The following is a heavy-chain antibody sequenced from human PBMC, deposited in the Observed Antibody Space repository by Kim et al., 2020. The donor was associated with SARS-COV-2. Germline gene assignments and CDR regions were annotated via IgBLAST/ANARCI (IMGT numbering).Heavy chain of an antibody. CDR2: ISSSGSTI. CDR1: GFTFSDYY. J-gene: IGHJ5*02. Sequence: GGSLRLSCAASGFTFSDYYMSWIRQAPGKGLEWVSYISSSGSTIYYADSVKGRFTISRDNAKNSLYLQMNSLRAEDMAVYYCARRIHSGYDYCGGDCPNWFDPWGQGTLVTVSS. D-gene: IGHD5-12*01. CDR3: ARRIHSGYDYCGGDCPNWFDP. V-gene: IGHV3-11*04.